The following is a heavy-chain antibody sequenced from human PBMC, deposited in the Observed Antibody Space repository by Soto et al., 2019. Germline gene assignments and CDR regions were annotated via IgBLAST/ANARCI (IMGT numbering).Heavy chain of an antibody. Sequence: GGSLRLSCAGSGFTFSNSWMNWVRQAPGKGLEWVATIKEDGSLQFYLDSVKGRFTISRDNAKKSVYLQMNSLRSEDTAVYYCSRSRVHWGQGALVTVSS. CDR1: GFTFSNSW. CDR2: IKEDGSLQ. D-gene: IGHD6-13*01. CDR3: SRSRVH. V-gene: IGHV3-7*01. J-gene: IGHJ4*02.